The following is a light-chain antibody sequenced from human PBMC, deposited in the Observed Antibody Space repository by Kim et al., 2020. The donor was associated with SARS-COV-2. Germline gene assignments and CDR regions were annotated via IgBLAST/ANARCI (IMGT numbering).Light chain of an antibody. V-gene: IGKV1-17*01. CDR3: QQNSTYPIT. Sequence: ASVGDRVTITCRASQDIRNDLGWYQQNPGRAPKRLIYGASSLQSGVPSRFSGSGSGTEFTLTISSVQPEDFATYFCQQNSTYPITFGQGTRLEIK. CDR2: GAS. CDR1: QDIRND. J-gene: IGKJ5*01.